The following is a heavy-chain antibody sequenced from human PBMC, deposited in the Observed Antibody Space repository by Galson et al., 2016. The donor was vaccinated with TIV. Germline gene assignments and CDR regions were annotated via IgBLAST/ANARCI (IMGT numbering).Heavy chain of an antibody. CDR1: GGSITSYY. J-gene: IGHJ4*02. CDR3: AREVADYFDSSGFEYYFDY. Sequence: ETLSLTCTVSGGSITSYYWTWIRQPPGKGLEWIGYIYYTGSTTYNPSLKSRVTISVDTSKKQFSLKMSSVTAADTAVYYCAREVADYFDSSGFEYYFDYWGQGTLVTVSS. CDR2: IYYTGST. V-gene: IGHV4-59*01. D-gene: IGHD3-22*01.